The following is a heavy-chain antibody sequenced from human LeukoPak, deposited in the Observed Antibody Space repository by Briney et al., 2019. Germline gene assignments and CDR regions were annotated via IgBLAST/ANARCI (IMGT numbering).Heavy chain of an antibody. J-gene: IGHJ5*02. CDR2: ITWNGGST. CDR3: ARDRSYGASAS. D-gene: IGHD1-26*01. V-gene: IGHV3-20*04. Sequence: PGGSLRLSCAASGFTFEDHGMNWVRQAPGKGLEWVSGITWNGGSTGYADSVKGRFTISRDNAKNSLYLQMSSLRAEDTALYYCARDRSYGASASWGQGTLVTVSS. CDR1: GFTFEDHG.